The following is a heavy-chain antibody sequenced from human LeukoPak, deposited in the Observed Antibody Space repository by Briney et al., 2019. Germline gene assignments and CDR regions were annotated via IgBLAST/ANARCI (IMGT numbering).Heavy chain of an antibody. CDR3: AGYSSGWFGAFHI. Sequence: PGGSLRLSCAASGFTFSAYYMSWIRQAPGKGLEWLSYIISTGGTIYYADSVKGRFTISRDNAKNSLYLQMNSLRAEDTAVYYCAGYSSGWFGAFHIWGQGTMVTVSS. J-gene: IGHJ3*02. CDR1: GFTFSAYY. CDR2: IISTGGTI. D-gene: IGHD6-19*01. V-gene: IGHV3-11*04.